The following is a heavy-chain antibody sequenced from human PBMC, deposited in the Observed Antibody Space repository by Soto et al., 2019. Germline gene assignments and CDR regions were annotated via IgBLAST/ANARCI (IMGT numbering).Heavy chain of an antibody. Sequence: SETLSLTCAVHDGSFSDYHWTWIRQSPGKGLEWIGEINHSGRTSYKSSLKSRVTISIDTSENQFSLKMTSVTASDTAVYYCARGKFGFSYYYYYHLDVWGKGTTVTVSS. J-gene: IGHJ6*03. CDR3: ARGKFGFSYYYYYHLDV. D-gene: IGHD2-21*01. CDR1: DGSFSDYH. CDR2: INHSGRT. V-gene: IGHV4-34*01.